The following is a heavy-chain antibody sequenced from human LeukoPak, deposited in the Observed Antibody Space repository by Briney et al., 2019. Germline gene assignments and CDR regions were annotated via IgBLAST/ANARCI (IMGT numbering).Heavy chain of an antibody. V-gene: IGHV3-33*01. CDR3: VRDPSGSGFAFDS. CDR1: GFTFSNDA. J-gene: IGHJ4*02. Sequence: GRSLRLSCAASGFTFSNDAMHWVRQAPGKGLEWVAFIWVDGSNKHYADSVKGRFTISRDNSEDTLYLQMNSLRAEDTAVYYCVRDPSGSGFAFDSWGQGALVTVSS. D-gene: IGHD1-1*01. CDR2: IWVDGSNK.